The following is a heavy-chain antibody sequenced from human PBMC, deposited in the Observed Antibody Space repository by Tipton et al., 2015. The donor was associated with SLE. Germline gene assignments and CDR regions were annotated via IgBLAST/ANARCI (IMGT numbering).Heavy chain of an antibody. CDR3: ARAPAEALDY. Sequence: QVQLVQSGPEVKKPGSSVKVSCKASGYTFTSYDINWVRQATGQGLEWMGWMNPNSGNTGYAQKFQGRVTMTTDTSTSTAYMELRSLRSDDTAVYYCARAPAEALDYWGQGTLVTVSS. CDR1: GYTFTSYD. CDR2: MNPNSGNT. J-gene: IGHJ4*02. V-gene: IGHV1-8*01.